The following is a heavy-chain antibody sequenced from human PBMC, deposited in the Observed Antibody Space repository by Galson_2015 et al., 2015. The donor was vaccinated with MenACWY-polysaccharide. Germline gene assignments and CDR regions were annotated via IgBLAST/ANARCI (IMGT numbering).Heavy chain of an antibody. D-gene: IGHD6-25*01. J-gene: IGHJ4*02. CDR2: ISGSGAST. CDR3: ANPGLSTGRSSDADY. V-gene: IGHV3-23*01. CDR1: GFTFNSYT. Sequence: SLRLSCAASGFTFNSYTMSWVRQAPGKGLEWVSAISGSGASTYYADSVKGRFTISRDNSKSTLYLQMNSLRAEDTAVYYCANPGLSTGRSSDADYWGQGTLVTVSS.